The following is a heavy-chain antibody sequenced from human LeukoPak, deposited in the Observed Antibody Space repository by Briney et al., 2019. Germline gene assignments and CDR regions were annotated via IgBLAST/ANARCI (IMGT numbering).Heavy chain of an antibody. CDR1: VFTFTSSA. D-gene: IGHD2-21*02. CDR3: AADVGSVVTAMRH. Sequence: SVKVSCKASVFTFTSSAVQWVRQARGQRLEWIGWIVVGSGNTNYAQKFQERVTITRDMSTSTAYMELSSLRSEDTAVYYCAADVGSVVTAMRHWGQGTLVTVSS. J-gene: IGHJ1*01. CDR2: IVVGSGNT. V-gene: IGHV1-58*01.